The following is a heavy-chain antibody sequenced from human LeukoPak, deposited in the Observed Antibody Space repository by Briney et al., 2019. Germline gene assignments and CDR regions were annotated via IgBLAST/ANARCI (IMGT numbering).Heavy chain of an antibody. V-gene: IGHV3-74*01. CDR1: GFTFSSYW. D-gene: IGHD1-26*01. CDR2: INSDGSST. CDR3: ATGSYYGEYFQH. Sequence: GGSLRLSCAASGFTFSSYWMHWVRQAPGKGLVWVSRINSDGSSTSYADSVKGRFTISRDNAKNTLYLQMNSLRAEDTAVYYCATGSYYGEYFQHWGQGTLVTVSS. J-gene: IGHJ1*01.